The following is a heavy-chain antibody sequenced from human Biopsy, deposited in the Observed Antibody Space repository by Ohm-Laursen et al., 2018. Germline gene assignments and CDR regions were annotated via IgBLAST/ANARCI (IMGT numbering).Heavy chain of an antibody. D-gene: IGHD2-2*01. J-gene: IGHJ4*02. Sequence: SLRLSCAASGFSFSTYGIYWVRQAPGKGLEWVAAIWYDGTNKYYAESVKGRLTISRDNCKNTLYLQMNSLRAEDTAVYFCARGGPHVRAGGSAFDYWGQGTLVTVSS. V-gene: IGHV3-33*07. CDR2: IWYDGTNK. CDR1: GFSFSTYG. CDR3: ARGGPHVRAGGSAFDY.